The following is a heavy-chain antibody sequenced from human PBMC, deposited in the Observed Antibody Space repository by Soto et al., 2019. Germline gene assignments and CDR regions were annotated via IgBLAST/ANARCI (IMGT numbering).Heavy chain of an antibody. CDR1: GYIFTSYN. J-gene: IGHJ6*03. CDR3: ASSAPYSTAALEYLYDMDV. V-gene: IGHV1-8*02. Sequence: QVQLVQSGAEVKKPGASVKVSCKASGYIFTSYNINWVRQAAGHGLEWMGWVNPDSGHTVYAQKFQGRVTMTRYTSIGTAHMELQSLTPEATAVYYCASSAPYSTAALEYLYDMDVWGKGALVTVSS. D-gene: IGHD4-4*01. CDR2: VNPDSGHT.